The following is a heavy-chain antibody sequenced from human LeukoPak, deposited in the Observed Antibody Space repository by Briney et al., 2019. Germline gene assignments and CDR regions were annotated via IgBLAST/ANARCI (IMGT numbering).Heavy chain of an antibody. D-gene: IGHD6-19*01. CDR1: GYTFTSYY. CDR3: AREGVAGPFDY. CDR2: INLSGGST. Sequence: GASVKVSCKASGYTFTSYYMHWVRQAPGQGLEWMGIINLSGGSTSYAQKFQGRVTMTRDTSTSTVYMELSSLRSEDTAVYYCAREGVAGPFDYWGQGTLVTVSS. V-gene: IGHV1-46*01. J-gene: IGHJ4*02.